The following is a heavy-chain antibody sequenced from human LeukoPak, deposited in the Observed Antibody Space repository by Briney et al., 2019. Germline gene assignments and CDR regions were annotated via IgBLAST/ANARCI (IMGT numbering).Heavy chain of an antibody. CDR3: ARVESMVRGVIFY. J-gene: IGHJ4*02. V-gene: IGHV4-34*01. CDR1: GGSFSGYY. Sequence: SETLSLTCAVYGGSFSGYYWSWIRQPPGKGLELIGEINHSGSTNYNPSLKSRVTISVDTSKNQFSLKLSSVTAADTAVYYCARVESMVRGVIFYWGQGTLVTVSS. CDR2: INHSGST. D-gene: IGHD3-10*01.